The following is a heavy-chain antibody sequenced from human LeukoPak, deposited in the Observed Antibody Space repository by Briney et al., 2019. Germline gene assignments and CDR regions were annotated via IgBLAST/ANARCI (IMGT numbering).Heavy chain of an antibody. J-gene: IGHJ4*02. Sequence: GASLRRSCAASGFTFSTYAMSWVRQAPGKGLQWVSHISGPGGSTYYADSVRGRFTISRDNSKNTLYLQMNSLRVEDTAVYYCARLSGRREGFDYWGQGTLVTVSS. D-gene: IGHD1-26*01. CDR2: ISGPGGST. V-gene: IGHV3-23*01. CDR3: ARLSGRREGFDY. CDR1: GFTFSTYA.